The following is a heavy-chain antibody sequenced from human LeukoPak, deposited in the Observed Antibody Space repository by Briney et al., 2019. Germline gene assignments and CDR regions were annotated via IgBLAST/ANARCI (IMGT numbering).Heavy chain of an antibody. CDR2: IYYSGST. Sequence: SETLSLTCTVSGGSISSYYWSWIRQPPGKGLEWIGYIYYSGSTNYNPSLKSRVTISVDTSKNQFSLKLSSVTAADTAVYYCAIAIRGVSRLDAFDIWGQGTMVTVSS. J-gene: IGHJ3*02. D-gene: IGHD3-10*01. CDR3: AIAIRGVSRLDAFDI. CDR1: GGSISSYY. V-gene: IGHV4-59*01.